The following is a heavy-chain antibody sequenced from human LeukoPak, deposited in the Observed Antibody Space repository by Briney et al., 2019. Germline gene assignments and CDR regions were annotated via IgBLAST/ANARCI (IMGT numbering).Heavy chain of an antibody. V-gene: IGHV1-18*01. CDR2: ISAYNGNT. J-gene: IGHJ6*03. Sequence: ASVKVSCKASGYTFTSYGISWVRQAPGQGLEWMGWISAYNGNTNYAQKLQGRVTMTTDTSTSTAYMELRSLRSDDTAVYYCARGRYYDILTGYYARDYYYYMDVWGKGTTVTVSS. CDR3: ARGRYYDILTGYYARDYYYYMDV. CDR1: GYTFTSYG. D-gene: IGHD3-9*01.